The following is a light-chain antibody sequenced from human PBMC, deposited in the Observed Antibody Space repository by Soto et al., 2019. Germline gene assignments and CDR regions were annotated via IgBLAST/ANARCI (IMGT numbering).Light chain of an antibody. CDR3: SSDAGSYTLV. V-gene: IGLV2-11*01. CDR1: SNDVGGYNF. Sequence: QSALTQPRSVSGSPGQSVTLSCPGTSNDVGGYNFVSWYQQHPGKVPKLFIYDVSRRPSGVPDRFSGSKSGNTASLTISGLQAEDEADDYCSSDAGSYTLVFGGGTKLTVL. CDR2: DVS. J-gene: IGLJ2*01.